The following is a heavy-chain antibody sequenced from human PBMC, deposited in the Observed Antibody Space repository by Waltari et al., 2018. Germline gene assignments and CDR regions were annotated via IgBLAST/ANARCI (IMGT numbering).Heavy chain of an antibody. D-gene: IGHD1-1*01. J-gene: IGHJ4*02. CDR3: VRRFNL. CDR2: ISSSGSPI. V-gene: IGHV3-48*03. Sequence: EVQLVESGGGLVQPGGSLRLSCAASGFPFTNYEMNWVRQAPGQGLEWVSQISSSGSPIYYADSVKGRFTISRDNAKNSLYLQMNSLRAEDTAVYYCVRRFNLWGQGTLVTVSS. CDR1: GFPFTNYE.